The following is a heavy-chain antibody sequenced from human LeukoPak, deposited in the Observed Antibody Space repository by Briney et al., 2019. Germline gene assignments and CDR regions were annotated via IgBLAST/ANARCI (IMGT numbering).Heavy chain of an antibody. D-gene: IGHD6-13*01. CDR3: ARPRERQQVPYYIDY. CDR1: GFTFSSYS. CDR2: ISSSSSYI. J-gene: IGHJ4*02. Sequence: PGGSLRLSCAASGFTFSSYSMNWVRQAPGKGLEWVSSISSSSSYIYYADSVKGRFTISRDNAKNSLYLQMNSLRAEDTAVYYCARPRERQQVPYYIDYWGQGTLVTVSS. V-gene: IGHV3-21*01.